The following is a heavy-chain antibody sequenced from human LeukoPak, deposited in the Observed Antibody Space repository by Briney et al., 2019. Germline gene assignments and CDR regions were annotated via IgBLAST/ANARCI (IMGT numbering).Heavy chain of an antibody. CDR3: ARNKAVTFNWFDP. Sequence: SETLSLTCTLSGGSISSYYWSWIRQPPGKGLEWIGYSSYSGSTNYNPSLKRRVAISVDTSKNQFSLKLSSVTAADTAVYYCARNKAVTFNWFDPWGQGTLVTVSS. V-gene: IGHV4-59*01. J-gene: IGHJ5*02. D-gene: IGHD6-19*01. CDR1: GGSISSYY. CDR2: SSYSGST.